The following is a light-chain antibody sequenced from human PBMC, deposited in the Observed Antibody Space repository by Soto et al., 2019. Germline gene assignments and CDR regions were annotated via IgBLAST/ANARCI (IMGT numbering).Light chain of an antibody. CDR3: CSYAASHTYG. CDR2: DVN. V-gene: IGLV2-11*01. J-gene: IGLJ1*01. CDR1: SSDVGTYNY. Sequence: QSVLPQPRSVSGSPGQSVPISCTGTSSDVGTYNYVSWYHQHPGKAPELMIYDVNKRPSGVPDRFSGSKSGNTASLTISGLQAEDEADYYCCSYAASHTYGFGSGTKRTVL.